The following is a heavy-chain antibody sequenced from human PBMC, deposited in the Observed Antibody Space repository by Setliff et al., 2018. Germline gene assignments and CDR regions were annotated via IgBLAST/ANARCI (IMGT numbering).Heavy chain of an antibody. J-gene: IGHJ5*02. CDR2: MYYSGKT. V-gene: IGHV4-39*01. CDR3: SRGPSKVQFDT. CDR1: GGYIARSYFY. Sequence: ETLSLTCTASGGYIARSYFYWGWIRQSPGKGLEWIGTMYYSGKTFYMPSLQSRVTISADTSTNQLSLKPSSVTAADTAVYYCSRGPSKVQFDTWGRGIPVTV. D-gene: IGHD4-4*01.